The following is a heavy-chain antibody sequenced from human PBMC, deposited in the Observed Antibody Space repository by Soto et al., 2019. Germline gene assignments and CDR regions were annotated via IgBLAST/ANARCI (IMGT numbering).Heavy chain of an antibody. CDR1: GFTFSSHG. CDR2: ISYDGNSK. CDR3: AKDQVDTSPFDY. D-gene: IGHD3-9*01. J-gene: IGHJ4*02. Sequence: QVPLVESGGGVVQPGRSLRLSCAASGFTFSSHGMHWVRQAPGKGLEWVAVISYDGNSKYYAESVKGRFTISRDNSKNTLYLQMTSLRAEDTAVYYCAKDQVDTSPFDYWGQGTLVTVSS. V-gene: IGHV3-30*18.